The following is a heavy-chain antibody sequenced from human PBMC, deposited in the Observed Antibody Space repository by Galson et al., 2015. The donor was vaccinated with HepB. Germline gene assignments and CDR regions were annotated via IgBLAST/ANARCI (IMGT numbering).Heavy chain of an antibody. CDR3: ARDVKCSGGSCYSGYFQH. J-gene: IGHJ1*01. CDR1: GYTFTSYY. CDR2: INPSGGST. Sequence: SVKVSCKASGYTFTSYYMHWVRQAPGQGLEWMGIINPSGGSTSYAQKFQGRVTMTRDTSTSTVYMELSSLRSEDTAVYYCARDVKCSGGSCYSGYFQHWGQGTLVTVSS. V-gene: IGHV1-46*01. D-gene: IGHD2-15*01.